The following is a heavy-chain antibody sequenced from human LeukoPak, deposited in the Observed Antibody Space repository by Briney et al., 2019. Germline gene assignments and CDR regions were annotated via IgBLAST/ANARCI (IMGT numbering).Heavy chain of an antibody. Sequence: SETLSLTCAVYGGSFSGYYWSWIRQPPGKGLEWIGEINHSGSTNYNPSLKSRVTISVDTSKNQFSLKLSSVTAADTAVYYCATTATNGSTDDAFDIWGQGTMVTVSS. V-gene: IGHV4-34*01. CDR1: GGSFSGYY. D-gene: IGHD4-11*01. J-gene: IGHJ3*02. CDR2: INHSGST. CDR3: ATTATNGSTDDAFDI.